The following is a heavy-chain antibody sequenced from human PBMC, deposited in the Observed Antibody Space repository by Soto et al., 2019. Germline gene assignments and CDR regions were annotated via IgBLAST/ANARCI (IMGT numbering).Heavy chain of an antibody. CDR3: ASTYDF. CDR2: ISYDGSNK. D-gene: IGHD3-3*01. CDR1: GFTFSRYA. Sequence: QVQLVESGGGVVQPGRSLRLSCAASGFTFSRYAMHWVRQAPGKGLEWVAVISYDGSNKYYADSVKGRFTISRDNSKNTLYLQMNSLRSEETAVYYCASTYDFWGQGTLVTVSS. J-gene: IGHJ4*02. V-gene: IGHV3-30-3*01.